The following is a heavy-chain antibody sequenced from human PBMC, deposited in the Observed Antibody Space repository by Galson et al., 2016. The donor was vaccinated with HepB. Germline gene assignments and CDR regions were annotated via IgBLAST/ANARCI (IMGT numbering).Heavy chain of an antibody. Sequence: SLRLSCAASGFTFSSYDMSWVHQAPGKGLEWVSVMYSGGGTYYADSVRGRFTISRDNSKNTVYPQMNSLRAEDTAVYYCARLVLYDTSGSYYWGQGTLVTVSS. J-gene: IGHJ4*02. CDR2: MYSGGGT. CDR1: GFTFSSYD. D-gene: IGHD3-22*01. V-gene: IGHV3-53*01. CDR3: ARLVLYDTSGSYY.